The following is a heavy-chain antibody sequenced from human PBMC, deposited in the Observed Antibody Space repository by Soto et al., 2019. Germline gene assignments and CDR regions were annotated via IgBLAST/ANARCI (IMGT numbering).Heavy chain of an antibody. Sequence: SETLSLTCTVSGGSVSSGSCYWSWIRQPPGKGLEWIGYIYYSGSTNYNPSLKSRVTISVDTSKNQFSLKLSSVTAADTAVYYCARDVRDYYDSSGNLDYWGQGTLVTVSS. D-gene: IGHD3-22*01. V-gene: IGHV4-61*01. J-gene: IGHJ4*02. CDR3: ARDVRDYYDSSGNLDY. CDR2: IYYSGST. CDR1: GGSVSSGSCY.